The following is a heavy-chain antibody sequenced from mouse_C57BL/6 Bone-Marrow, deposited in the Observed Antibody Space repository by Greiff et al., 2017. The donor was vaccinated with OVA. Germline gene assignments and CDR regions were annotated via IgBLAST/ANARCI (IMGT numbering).Heavy chain of an antibody. CDR2: IDPSDSYT. CDR3: ARVQLRLMDY. J-gene: IGHJ4*01. CDR1: GYTFTSYW. D-gene: IGHD3-2*02. Sequence: VQLQQPGAELVMPGASVKLSCKASGYTFTSYWMHWVKQRPGQGLEWIGEIDPSDSYTNYNQKFKGKSTLTVDKSSSTAYMQLSSLTSEDSAVYYCARVQLRLMDYWGQGTSVTVSS. V-gene: IGHV1-69*01.